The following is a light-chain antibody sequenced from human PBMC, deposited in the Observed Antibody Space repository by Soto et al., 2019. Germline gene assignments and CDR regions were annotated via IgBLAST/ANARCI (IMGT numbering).Light chain of an antibody. CDR2: GAS. Sequence: DVRMTQSPSSLSASVGDTITITCRASRTINTYLNWFQQKPGEPPRLLIYGASTLHDGVPSRFSGSGSGADFTLTISGLHPEDFASYHCQQTYSDISFGEGTKV. V-gene: IGKV1-39*01. CDR1: RTINTY. CDR3: QQTYSDIS. J-gene: IGKJ4*01.